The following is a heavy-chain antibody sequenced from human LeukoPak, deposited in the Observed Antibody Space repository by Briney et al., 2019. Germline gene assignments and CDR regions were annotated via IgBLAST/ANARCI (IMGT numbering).Heavy chain of an antibody. Sequence: PSETLSLTCSVSGDSISSYYWNWIRQPAGKELEWIGRVHPSGSTNYNPSLKSRVTISVDESKNQFSLKLSSVTAADTAVYYCASQMAVASHFDNWGQGTLVTVSS. D-gene: IGHD6-19*01. CDR2: VHPSGST. CDR1: GDSISSYY. V-gene: IGHV4-4*07. J-gene: IGHJ4*02. CDR3: ASQMAVASHFDN.